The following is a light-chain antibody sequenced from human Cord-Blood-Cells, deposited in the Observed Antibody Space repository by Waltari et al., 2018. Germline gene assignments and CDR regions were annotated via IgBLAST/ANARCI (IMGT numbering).Light chain of an antibody. CDR3: QQYYSTPYS. CDR2: WAS. V-gene: IGKV4-1*01. CDR1: PSVLYSSNNKNY. J-gene: IGKJ2*03. Sequence: DLGITQSPDSLAVSLGERATINCTSSPSVLYSSNNKNYLAWYQQKPGQPPKLLIYWASTRESGVPDRFSGSGSGTDFTLTISSLQAEDVAVYYCQQYYSTPYSFGQGTKLEIK.